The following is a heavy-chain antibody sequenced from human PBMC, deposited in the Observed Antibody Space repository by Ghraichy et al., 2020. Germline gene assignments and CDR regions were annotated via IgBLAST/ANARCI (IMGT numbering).Heavy chain of an antibody. J-gene: IGHJ4*02. Sequence: GGSLRLSCAASGFTFRSYWMTWVRQAPGKGLEWVANIKHDGSERYHADSVKGRFTISRDDAKSSLYLQMNSLRVEDTAVYYCARQGYGVPFDYWGQGTLVTVSS. CDR2: IKHDGSER. CDR1: GFTFRSYW. D-gene: IGHD5-12*01. V-gene: IGHV3-7*03. CDR3: ARQGYGVPFDY.